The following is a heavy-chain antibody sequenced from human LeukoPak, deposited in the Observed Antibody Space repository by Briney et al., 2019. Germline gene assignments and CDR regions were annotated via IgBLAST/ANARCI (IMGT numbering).Heavy chain of an antibody. J-gene: IGHJ4*02. CDR2: IYYSGST. D-gene: IGHD3-22*01. CDR3: ARDYDGLDY. CDR1: GGSISSSSYY. Sequence: SETLSLTCTVSGGSISSSSYYWGWIRQPPGKGLEWIGSIYYSGSTYYNPSLKSRVTISVDTSKNQFSLKLSSVTAADTAVYYCARDYDGLDYWGQGTLVTVSS. V-gene: IGHV4-39*07.